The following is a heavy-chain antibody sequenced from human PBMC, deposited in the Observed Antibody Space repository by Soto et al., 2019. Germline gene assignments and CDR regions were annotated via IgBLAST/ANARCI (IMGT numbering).Heavy chain of an antibody. Sequence: QVQLVQSGAEVKKPGASVKVSCTASGYTFTDYYVHWVRQAPGQGLEWMGWINVNSGVTNLAQKFQDWVTLSRDTSVSTAYMELNSLKSDGTAVFFCARGVSGWSPFDLWGQGTLVIVSS. J-gene: IGHJ4*02. V-gene: IGHV1-2*04. CDR3: ARGVSGWSPFDL. CDR1: GYTFTDYY. CDR2: INVNSGVT. D-gene: IGHD6-19*01.